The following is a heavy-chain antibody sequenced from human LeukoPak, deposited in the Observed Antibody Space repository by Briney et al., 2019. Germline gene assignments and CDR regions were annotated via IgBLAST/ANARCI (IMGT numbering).Heavy chain of an antibody. Sequence: GGSLRLSCAASGFTFSSYSMNWVRQAPGKGLEWVSSISSSSSYIYYADSVKGRFTISRDNAKNSLYLQMNSLRAEGTAVYYCARDRGVMGYDSSGFDYWGQGTLVTVSS. J-gene: IGHJ4*02. CDR1: GFTFSSYS. CDR2: ISSSSSYI. D-gene: IGHD3-22*01. CDR3: ARDRGVMGYDSSGFDY. V-gene: IGHV3-21*01.